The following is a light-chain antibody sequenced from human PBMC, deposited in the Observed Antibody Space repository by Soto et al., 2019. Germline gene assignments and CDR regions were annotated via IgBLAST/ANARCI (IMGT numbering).Light chain of an antibody. Sequence: EIVLTQSPATLSLSPGERATLSCRSSQSVSSYLAWYQQKPGQAHRLLIYDASNRATGIPARFSGSGSGTDFTLTISSLEPEDFAVYYGQQRSNWPTVTFGQGTKVDI. CDR3: QQRSNWPTVT. V-gene: IGKV3-11*01. J-gene: IGKJ1*01. CDR1: QSVSSY. CDR2: DAS.